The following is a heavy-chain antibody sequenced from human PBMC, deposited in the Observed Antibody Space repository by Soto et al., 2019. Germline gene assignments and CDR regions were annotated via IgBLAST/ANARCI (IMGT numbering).Heavy chain of an antibody. D-gene: IGHD3-22*01. CDR2: FYYNGNT. Sequence: PSETLSLTCAVSGGSITSSSYSWGWVRQPPGKGLEWIATFYYNGNTYYSPSLKSRLTISVDTSKNQFSLKIYSVTAADTAVYYCARVRREYDNSGPVDYWGQGTLVTVSS. J-gene: IGHJ4*02. CDR3: ARVRREYDNSGPVDY. V-gene: IGHV4-39*07. CDR1: GGSITSSSYS.